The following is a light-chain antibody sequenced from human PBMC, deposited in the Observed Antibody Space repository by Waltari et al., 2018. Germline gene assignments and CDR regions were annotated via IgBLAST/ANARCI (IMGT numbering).Light chain of an antibody. CDR3: CSYEGTYTSVL. CDR2: GVS. CDR1: STVGGSKY. Sequence: QSALTQPRSVSGPPGQSGTISCTLPSTVGGSKYVSWYQQHPGKDPKLVIYGVSERPSGVPDRFSGSKSGKTASLTISGLQSEDEADYYCCSYEGTYTSVLFGGGTKLTVL. J-gene: IGLJ2*01. V-gene: IGLV2-11*01.